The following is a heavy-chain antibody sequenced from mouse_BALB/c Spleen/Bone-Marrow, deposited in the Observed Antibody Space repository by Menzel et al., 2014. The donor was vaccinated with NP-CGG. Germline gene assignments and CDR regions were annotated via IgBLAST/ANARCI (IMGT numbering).Heavy chain of an antibody. CDR1: GFNIKDTY. CDR2: IDPANGNT. D-gene: IGHD1-1*01. J-gene: IGHJ2*01. V-gene: IGHV14-3*02. Sequence: EVQLQQSGAELVKPGASVKLSCTASGFNIKDTYMHWVKQRPEQGLEWIGRIDPANGNTKYDPKFQGKATITADTSSNTAYLQLSSLTSEDTAVYYCARDSYGSRGYYFDYWGQGTTLTVSS. CDR3: ARDSYGSRGYYFDY.